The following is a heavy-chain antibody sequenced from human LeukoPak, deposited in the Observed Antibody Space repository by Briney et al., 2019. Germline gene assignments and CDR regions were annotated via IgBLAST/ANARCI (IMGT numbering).Heavy chain of an antibody. CDR1: GYTFTSYY. D-gene: IGHD3-22*01. CDR2: INPSGGST. CDR3: ARARSAQNYYDSSGYIDY. V-gene: IGHV1-46*01. Sequence: ASVKVSCKASGYTFTSYYMHWVRQAPGQGLEWMGIINPSGGSTSYAQKFQGRVTMTRDTSTSTVYMEPSSLRSEDTAVYYCARARSAQNYYDSSGYIDYWGQGTLVTVSS. J-gene: IGHJ4*02.